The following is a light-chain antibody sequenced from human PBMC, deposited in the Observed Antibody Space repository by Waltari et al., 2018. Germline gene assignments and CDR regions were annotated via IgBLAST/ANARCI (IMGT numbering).Light chain of an antibody. V-gene: IGKV3-20*01. CDR1: QSVGTY. Sequence: VILTQSPATLSLSPGDRATLSCRANQSVGTYLAWYQQKPGQAPRLLLYGASSRATGIPDRFSGSGSGTYFTLTISSLEPEDFAVYYCQRYSSSPLTFGGGTKVEIK. CDR2: GAS. CDR3: QRYSSSPLT. J-gene: IGKJ4*01.